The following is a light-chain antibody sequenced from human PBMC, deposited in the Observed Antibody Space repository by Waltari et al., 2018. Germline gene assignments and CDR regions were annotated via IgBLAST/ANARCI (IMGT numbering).Light chain of an antibody. CDR1: NSNIGAGYD. J-gene: IGLJ1*01. Sequence: QSVLTQPPSVSGAPGQRVTISCTGSNSNIGAGYDVHWYQQLPTKAPKLLIFANNNRPSGVPDRFSGSRSSPSASLAITGLQAEDEADYYCQSYESSLSHSVFGTGTKVSVL. V-gene: IGLV1-40*01. CDR2: ANN. CDR3: QSYESSLSHSV.